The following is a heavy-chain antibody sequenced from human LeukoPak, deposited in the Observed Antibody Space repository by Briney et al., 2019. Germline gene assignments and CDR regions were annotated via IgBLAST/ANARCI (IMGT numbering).Heavy chain of an antibody. CDR1: GGSISRSSYY. CDR2: INHSRST. J-gene: IGHJ4*02. V-gene: IGHV4-39*07. Sequence: PSETLSLTCTVSGGSISRSSYYWGWIRQPPGKGLEWIGEINHSRSTNYNPSLKSRVTISVDTSKNQFSLKLSSVTAADTAVYYCARLVAVAGTDYWGQGTLVTVSS. D-gene: IGHD6-19*01. CDR3: ARLVAVAGTDY.